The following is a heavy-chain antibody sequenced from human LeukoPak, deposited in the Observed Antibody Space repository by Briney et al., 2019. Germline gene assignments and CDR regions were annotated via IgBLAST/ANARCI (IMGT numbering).Heavy chain of an antibody. J-gene: IGHJ5*02. D-gene: IGHD5-24*01. CDR1: GDSISSNSAA. CDR3: ARQNNTYHHYNLGWFDP. V-gene: IGHV6-1*01. CDR2: TYYRSKWYN. Sequence: SQTLSLTCAISGDSISSNSAAWNWIRQSPSRGLEWLGRTYYRSKWYNDYAVSVKSRITINPDTSKNQFSLQLSSVTPEDTAVYYCARQNNTYHHYNLGWFDPWGQGTLVTVSS.